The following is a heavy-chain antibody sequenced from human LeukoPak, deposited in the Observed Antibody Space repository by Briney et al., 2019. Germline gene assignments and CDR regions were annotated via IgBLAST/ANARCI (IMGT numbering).Heavy chain of an antibody. Sequence: GGSPRLSCAASEFTFSSYGMSWVRQAPGKGLEWVSSISGSGGSTQYADSVQGRFAISRDNSKNTLYLQMNSLRVEDTAVYFCARDPNGDYIGTFDMWGRGTMVSVSS. D-gene: IGHD4-17*01. CDR1: EFTFSSYG. V-gene: IGHV3-23*01. CDR3: ARDPNGDYIGTFDM. J-gene: IGHJ3*02. CDR2: ISGSGGST.